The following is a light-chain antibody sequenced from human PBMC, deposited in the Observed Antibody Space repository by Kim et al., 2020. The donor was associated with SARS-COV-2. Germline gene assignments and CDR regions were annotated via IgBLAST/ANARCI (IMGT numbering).Light chain of an antibody. CDR3: AAWDDSLSGVV. V-gene: IGLV1-47*01. CDR1: SSNIGSNY. CDR2: RNN. J-gene: IGLJ2*01. Sequence: VLTQPPSASGTPGQRVTISCSGSSSNIGSNYVYWYQQLPGTAPKLLIYRNNQRPSGVPDRFSGSKSGTSASLAISGLRSEDEADYYCAAWDDSLSGVVFGGGTQLTVL.